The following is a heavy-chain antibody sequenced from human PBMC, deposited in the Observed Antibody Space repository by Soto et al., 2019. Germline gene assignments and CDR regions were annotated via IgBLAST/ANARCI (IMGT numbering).Heavy chain of an antibody. V-gene: IGHV1-69*13. Sequence: AASVKVSCKASGGTFSSYAISWVRQAPGQGLEWMGGIIPIFGTANYAQKFQGRVTITADESTSTAYMELSSLRSEDTAVYYCARPPPYDFSSVRFDYWGQGTRVTVSS. D-gene: IGHD3-3*01. CDR1: GGTFSSYA. CDR3: ARPPPYDFSSVRFDY. J-gene: IGHJ4*02. CDR2: IIPIFGTA.